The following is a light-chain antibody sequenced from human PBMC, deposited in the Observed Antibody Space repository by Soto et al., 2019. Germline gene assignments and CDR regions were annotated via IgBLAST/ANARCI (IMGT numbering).Light chain of an antibody. V-gene: IGKV1-12*01. CDR3: QQANSFPLT. J-gene: IGKJ5*01. CDR2: AAS. Sequence: DIQMTQSPSTLSASLSDRVTITCRASQDVSNWLAWYQQKPGKAPNLLIYAASTLQSGVPSRFSGSGSGTDFTLTISSLQPEDFATYYCQQANSFPLTFGQGTRLEIK. CDR1: QDVSNW.